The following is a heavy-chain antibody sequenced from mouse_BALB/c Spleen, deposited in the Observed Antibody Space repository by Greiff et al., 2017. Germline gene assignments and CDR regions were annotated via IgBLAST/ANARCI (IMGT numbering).Heavy chain of an antibody. CDR2: ISSGGST. Sequence: EVNVVESGGGLVKPGGSLKLSCAASGFTFSSYAMSWVRQTPEKRLEWVASISSGGSTYYPDSVKGRFTISRDNARNILYLQMSSLRSEDTAMYYCARGGGLRRGYYAMDYWGQGTSVTVSS. CDR1: GFTFSSYA. V-gene: IGHV5-6-5*01. J-gene: IGHJ4*01. D-gene: IGHD2-4*01. CDR3: ARGGGLRRGYYAMDY.